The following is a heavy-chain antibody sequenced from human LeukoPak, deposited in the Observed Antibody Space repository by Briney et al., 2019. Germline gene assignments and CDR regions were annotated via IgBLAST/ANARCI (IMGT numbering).Heavy chain of an antibody. J-gene: IGHJ6*02. Sequence: GASVKVSCKASGYTFTSYYMHWVRQAPGQGLEWMGIINPSGGSTSYAQKFQGRVTMTRDTSISTAYMELSSLRSEDTAVYYCARGRNTMIVVDLYYYYYGMDVWGQGTTVTVSS. CDR3: ARGRNTMIVVDLYYYYYGMDV. V-gene: IGHV1-46*01. D-gene: IGHD3-22*01. CDR2: INPSGGST. CDR1: GYTFTSYY.